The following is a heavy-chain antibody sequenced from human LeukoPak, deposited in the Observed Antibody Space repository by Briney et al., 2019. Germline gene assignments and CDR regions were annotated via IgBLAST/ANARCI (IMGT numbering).Heavy chain of an antibody. V-gene: IGHV4-39*07. Sequence: PSETLSLTCTVSGGSISSSSYYWGWIRQPPGKGLEWIGEINHSGSTNYNPSLKSRVTISVDTSKNQFSLKMSSVTAADTAVYYCASVGGSGSYYAFDIWGQGKMVTVSS. CDR3: ASVGGSGSYYAFDI. J-gene: IGHJ3*02. CDR2: INHSGST. D-gene: IGHD3-10*01. CDR1: GGSISSSSYY.